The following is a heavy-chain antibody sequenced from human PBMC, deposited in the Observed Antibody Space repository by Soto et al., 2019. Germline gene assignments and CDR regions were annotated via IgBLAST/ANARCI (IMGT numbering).Heavy chain of an antibody. D-gene: IGHD3-22*01. CDR1: GFTFSSYG. CDR2: ISYDGSNK. J-gene: IGHJ4*02. Sequence: GGSLRLSCAASGFTFSSYGIHWVRQAPGKGLEWVAVISYDGSNKYYADSVKGRFTISRDNSKNTLYLQMNSLRAEDTAVYYCAKATQAMIVVVGFDYWGQGTLVTVSS. CDR3: AKATQAMIVVVGFDY. V-gene: IGHV3-30*18.